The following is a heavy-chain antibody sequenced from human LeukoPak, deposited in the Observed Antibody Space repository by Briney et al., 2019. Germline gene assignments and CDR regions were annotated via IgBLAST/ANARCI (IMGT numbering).Heavy chain of an antibody. CDR2: IYYSGST. CDR3: ARVFSAGYSYGYYYYYYMDV. V-gene: IGHV4-30-4*01. CDR1: GGSISGGDYY. Sequence: SETLSLTCTVSGGSISGGDYYWSWIRQPPGKGLEWIGYIYYSGSTYYNPSLKSRVTISVDTYKNQFSLKLSSVTAADTAVYYCARVFSAGYSYGYYYYYYMDVWGKGTTVTVSS. J-gene: IGHJ6*03. D-gene: IGHD5-18*01.